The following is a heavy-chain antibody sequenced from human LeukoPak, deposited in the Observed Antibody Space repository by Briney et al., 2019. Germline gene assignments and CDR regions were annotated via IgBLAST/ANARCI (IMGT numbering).Heavy chain of an antibody. J-gene: IGHJ4*02. V-gene: IGHV4-38-2*01. D-gene: IGHD3-10*01. CDR2: TYHSGNT. CDR3: ARGYGSGSYYFDY. Sequence: SETLSLTCAVSGYSISSGYYWGWIRQPPGKGLEWIGSTYHSGNTYYNPSLKSRVTISLHTSKNQFSLKLSSVTAADTAVYYCARGYGSGSYYFDYWGQGTLVTVSS. CDR1: GYSISSGYY.